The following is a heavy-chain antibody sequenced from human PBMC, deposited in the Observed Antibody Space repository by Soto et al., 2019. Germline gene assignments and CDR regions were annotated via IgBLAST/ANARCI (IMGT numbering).Heavy chain of an antibody. Sequence: SETLSLTCTVSGGSISSGGYYWSWIRQHPGKGLEWIGYIYYSGSTYYNPSLKSRVTISVDTSKNQFSLKLSSVTAADTAVYYCARSEYCSSTSCYLYWGKGTLVTVST. CDR3: ARSEYCSSTSCYLY. CDR2: IYYSGST. CDR1: GGSISSGGYY. J-gene: IGHJ4*02. V-gene: IGHV4-31*03. D-gene: IGHD2-2*01.